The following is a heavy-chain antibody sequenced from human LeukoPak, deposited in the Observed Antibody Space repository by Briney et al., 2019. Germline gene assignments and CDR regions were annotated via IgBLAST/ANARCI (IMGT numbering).Heavy chain of an antibody. D-gene: IGHD3-16*01. CDR1: GFTVSTND. Sequence: GGSLRLSCAASGFTVSTNDMSWVRQAPGKGLEWVSLIYMGGDIFYAASVKGGFTTSRENSKNTLSLQMNSLRVEETAVCYCARASTWGLGPDWGQGTLVTVSS. J-gene: IGHJ4*02. CDR3: ARASTWGLGPD. V-gene: IGHV3-66*01. CDR2: IYMGGDI.